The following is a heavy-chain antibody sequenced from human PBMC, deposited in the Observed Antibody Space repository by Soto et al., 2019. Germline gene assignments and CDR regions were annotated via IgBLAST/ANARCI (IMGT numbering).Heavy chain of an antibody. CDR2: IDWDDDK. V-gene: IGHV2-70*11. CDR1: GFSLSTSGMC. CDR3: ARTYYDFWSGYYGGWFDP. D-gene: IGHD3-3*01. J-gene: IGHJ5*02. Sequence: SGPTLVNPTQTLTLTCTFSGFSLSTSGMCVSWIRQPPGKALEWLARIDWDDDKYYSTSLKTRLTISKDTSKNQVVLTMTNMDPVDTATYYFARTYYDFWSGYYGGWFDPWGQGTLVTVSS.